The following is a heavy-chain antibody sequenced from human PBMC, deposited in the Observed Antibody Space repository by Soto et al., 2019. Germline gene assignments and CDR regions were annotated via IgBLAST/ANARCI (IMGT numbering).Heavy chain of an antibody. Sequence: PGGSLRLSCAASGFTFSSYSMIWVRQAPGKGLEWVSSISSSSSYVYYADSVKGRFTISRDNAKNTLYLQMNSLRAEDTAVYYCAKQKRFLEWLLAYFDYWGQGTLVTVSS. D-gene: IGHD3-3*01. CDR2: ISSSSSYV. CDR1: GFTFSSYS. CDR3: AKQKRFLEWLLAYFDY. V-gene: IGHV3-21*04. J-gene: IGHJ4*02.